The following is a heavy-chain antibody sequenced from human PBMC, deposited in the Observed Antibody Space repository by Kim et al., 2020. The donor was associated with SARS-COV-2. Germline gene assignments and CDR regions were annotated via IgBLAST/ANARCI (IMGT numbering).Heavy chain of an antibody. D-gene: IGHD6-19*01. CDR2: ISYDGSNK. V-gene: IGHV3-30*18. Sequence: GGSLRLSCAASGITFSSYGMHWVRQAPGKGLEWVAVISYDGSNKNYADSVQGRFTISRDNSKNTLYLQMNSLRDEDTAVYYCAKDLKMGHGSGCYYYYSG. CDR3: AKDLKMGHGSGCYYYYSG. CDR1: GITFSSYG. J-gene: IGHJ6*01.